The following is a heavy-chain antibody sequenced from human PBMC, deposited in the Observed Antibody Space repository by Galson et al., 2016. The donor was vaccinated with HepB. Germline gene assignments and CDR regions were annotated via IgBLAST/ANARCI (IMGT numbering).Heavy chain of an antibody. CDR1: GFTFGTYA. Sequence: SLRLSCAASGFTFGTYAVNWVRQAPGKGLEWVSAVGGGGTAYYADSVKGRFTVSRDSSKNTLDLHMYRLRVEDTAVYYCAKARGAKYAAYYFDFWGDGTLVTVSS. CDR2: VGGGGTA. D-gene: IGHD2-8*01. CDR3: AKARGAKYAAYYFDF. V-gene: IGHV3-23*01. J-gene: IGHJ4*01.